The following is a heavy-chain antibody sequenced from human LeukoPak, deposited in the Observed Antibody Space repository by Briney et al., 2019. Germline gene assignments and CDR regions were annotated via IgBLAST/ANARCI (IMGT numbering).Heavy chain of an antibody. Sequence: TSETLSLTCTVSSGSISSYYWSWIRQPPGKGLEWIGNIYNSGTTNYNPSLKRRVTISVDTSKNQFSLKVSSVSAADTAVYYCAGELAVAGKTVFDSWGQGTMVTVSS. CDR1: SGSISSYY. CDR2: IYNSGTT. J-gene: IGHJ4*02. V-gene: IGHV4-59*01. D-gene: IGHD6-19*01. CDR3: AGELAVAGKTVFDS.